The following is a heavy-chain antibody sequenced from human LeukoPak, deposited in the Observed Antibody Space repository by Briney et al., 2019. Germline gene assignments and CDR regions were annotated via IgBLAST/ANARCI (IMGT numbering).Heavy chain of an antibody. CDR2: IWYDGGNK. D-gene: IGHD6-19*01. CDR3: ARDPSAVASYFDY. CDR1: GFTFNRYG. Sequence: RRSLRLSCAASGFTFNRYGMHWVRQAPGKGLEWVTVIWYDGGNKYYADSVKGRFTISRDNSKNTLYLQMNSLRAEDTAVYYCARDPSAVASYFDYWGQGTLVTVSS. V-gene: IGHV3-33*01. J-gene: IGHJ4*02.